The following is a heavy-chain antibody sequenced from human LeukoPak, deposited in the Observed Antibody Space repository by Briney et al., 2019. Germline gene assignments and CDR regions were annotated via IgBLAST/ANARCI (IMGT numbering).Heavy chain of an antibody. CDR2: INDYTGDT. Sequence: SVTLSLTCTVYGGSFTDYFWTWIRHSPGKGLEWIGEINDYTGDTNYNPSLNSRVSISLEKSKNQFSLELRSVTAADTAVYYCVRGRIAKIVVVHSFSYGMDVWGQGTTVTVSS. V-gene: IGHV4-34*01. J-gene: IGHJ6*02. CDR1: GGSFTDYF. CDR3: VRGRIAKIVVVHSFSYGMDV. D-gene: IGHD3-22*01.